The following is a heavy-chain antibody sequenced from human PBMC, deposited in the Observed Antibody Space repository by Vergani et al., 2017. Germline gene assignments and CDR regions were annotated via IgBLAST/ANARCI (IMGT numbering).Heavy chain of an antibody. J-gene: IGHJ5*02. Sequence: QVQLQQWGAGLLKPSETLSLTCAVYGGSFSGYYWSWIRQPPGKGLEWIGEINHSGSTNYNPSLKSRVTISVDTSKNQFSRKLSSVTAADTAVYYCARGGHYCSSTSCYYDWFDPWGQGTLVTVSS. V-gene: IGHV4-34*01. D-gene: IGHD2-2*01. CDR1: GGSFSGYY. CDR3: ARGGHYCSSTSCYYDWFDP. CDR2: INHSGST.